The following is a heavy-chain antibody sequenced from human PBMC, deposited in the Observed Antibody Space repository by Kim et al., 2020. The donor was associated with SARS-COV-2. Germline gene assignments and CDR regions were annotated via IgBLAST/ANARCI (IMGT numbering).Heavy chain of an antibody. V-gene: IGHV4-59*08. J-gene: IGHJ3*02. D-gene: IGHD4-4*01. CDR3: ARPSLGDYIGAFDI. Sequence: NPSLKSRVTISVDTSKNQFSLKLSSVTAADTAVYYCARPSLGDYIGAFDIWGQGTMVTVSS.